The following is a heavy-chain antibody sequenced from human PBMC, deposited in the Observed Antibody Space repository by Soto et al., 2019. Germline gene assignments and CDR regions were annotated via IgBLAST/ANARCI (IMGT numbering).Heavy chain of an antibody. CDR2: INRDGSTT. Sequence: GGSLRLSCAASGFIFNNHWMYWVRQAPGKGLVWVSHINRDGSTTNYADSVEGRFTISRDNAKNMLYLEMNSLRDEDTAVYYCASGFGESQAWGQGT. J-gene: IGHJ5*02. CDR1: GFIFNNHW. CDR3: ASGFGESQA. D-gene: IGHD3-10*01. V-gene: IGHV3-74*01.